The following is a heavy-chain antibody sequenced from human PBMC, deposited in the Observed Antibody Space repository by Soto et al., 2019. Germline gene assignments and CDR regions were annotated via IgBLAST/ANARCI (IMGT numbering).Heavy chain of an antibody. CDR2: MYFGGNT. CDR3: ARQKRYCSGGSCYRYFDY. D-gene: IGHD2-15*01. CDR1: GGSISSSSYF. Sequence: SETLSLTCTVSGGSISSSSYFWGWIRQPPGKGLEWIGSMYFGGNTYYNPSLKSRVTVSVDTSKNQFSLKLSSVTAADTAVYYCARQKRYCSGGSCYRYFDYWGQGTLVTVSS. V-gene: IGHV4-39*01. J-gene: IGHJ4*02.